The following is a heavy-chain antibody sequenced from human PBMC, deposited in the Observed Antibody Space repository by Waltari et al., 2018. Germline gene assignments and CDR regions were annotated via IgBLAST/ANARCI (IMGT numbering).Heavy chain of an antibody. CDR2: MQYRGST. Sequence: QLQLQESGPGLVKPSATLSLTYTVSGGSISTNYNWGWIRQPPGKGLEWMGNMQYRGSTFYNPSLESRVTISLDTWKNQFSLRLSSVGAADTAVYFCGRIAFGDEGGYFQYWGQGTLVTVSS. CDR3: GRIAFGDEGGYFQY. D-gene: IGHD1-26*01. CDR1: GGSISTNYN. J-gene: IGHJ1*01. V-gene: IGHV4-39*01.